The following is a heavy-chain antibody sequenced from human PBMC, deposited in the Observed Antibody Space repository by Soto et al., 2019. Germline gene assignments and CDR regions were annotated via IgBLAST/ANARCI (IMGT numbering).Heavy chain of an antibody. Sequence: SGPTLVNPTETLTLTCTFSGFSLTSPGMCVSWIRQSPGKALEWLALIERDDDDKYYSTSLKTRLTISKDTRKNQVVLTMANVEPADTATYYCARSIRGPRRFNGMDVWGRGTTVTVSS. CDR1: GFSLTSPGMC. CDR2: IERDDDDK. CDR3: ARSIRGPRRFNGMDV. V-gene: IGHV2-70*13. J-gene: IGHJ6*02. D-gene: IGHD1-20*01.